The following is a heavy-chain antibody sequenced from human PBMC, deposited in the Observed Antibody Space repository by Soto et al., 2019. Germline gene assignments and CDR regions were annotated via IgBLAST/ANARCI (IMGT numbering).Heavy chain of an antibody. CDR3: AMSPYYAYALDV. CDR1: GDPFTTGSW. V-gene: IGHV4-4*02. J-gene: IGHJ6*01. Sequence: PSETLSLTCAVSGDPFTTGSWWSWVRQPPGKGLEWIGEVHQTGNTNYNPSLKSRLTISVDKSSNHFSLELGSVTAADTAVYYCAMSPYYAYALDVWGQGTTVTVSS. CDR2: VHQTGNT.